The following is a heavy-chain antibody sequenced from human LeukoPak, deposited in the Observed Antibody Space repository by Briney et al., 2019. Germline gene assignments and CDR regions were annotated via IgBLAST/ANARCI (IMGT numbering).Heavy chain of an antibody. Sequence: GGSLRLSCAASGFTFSSYGMHWVRQAPGKGLEWVAVISYDGSNKYYADSVKGRFTISRDNSKNTLYLQMNSLRAEDTAVYYCAREPYSSGWYPFDYWGQGTLVTVSS. D-gene: IGHD6-19*01. CDR3: AREPYSSGWYPFDY. V-gene: IGHV3-30*03. CDR1: GFTFSSYG. CDR2: ISYDGSNK. J-gene: IGHJ4*02.